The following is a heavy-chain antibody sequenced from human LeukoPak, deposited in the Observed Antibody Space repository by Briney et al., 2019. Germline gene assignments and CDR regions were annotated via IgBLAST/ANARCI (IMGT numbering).Heavy chain of an antibody. V-gene: IGHV4-39*01. D-gene: IGHD6-25*01. J-gene: IGHJ4*03. Sequence: SETLSLTCSVPGGSISNADYYWGWIRQAPGKGLEWIGSIFYGGSNHYNPSLRSRAAISVDTSKTQFSLKLTSVTAAEAAMYSCARHLPTAAADTRGYFDYWGQDTVVTVSS. CDR3: ARHLPTAAADTRGYFDY. CDR1: GGSISNADYY. CDR2: IFYGGSN.